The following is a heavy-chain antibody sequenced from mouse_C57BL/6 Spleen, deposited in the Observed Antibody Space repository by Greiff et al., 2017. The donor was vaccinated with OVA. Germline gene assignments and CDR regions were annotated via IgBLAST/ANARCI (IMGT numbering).Heavy chain of an antibody. J-gene: IGHJ2*01. Sequence: VKLQQPGAELVKPGASVKLSCKASGYTFTSYWMQWVKQRPGQGLEWIGEIDPSDSYTNYNQKFKGKATLTVDTSSSTAYMQLSSLTSEDSAVYYCARDPRRGKGDYWGQGTTLTVSS. CDR1: GYTFTSYW. D-gene: IGHD2-1*01. CDR3: ARDPRRGKGDY. V-gene: IGHV1-50*01. CDR2: IDPSDSYT.